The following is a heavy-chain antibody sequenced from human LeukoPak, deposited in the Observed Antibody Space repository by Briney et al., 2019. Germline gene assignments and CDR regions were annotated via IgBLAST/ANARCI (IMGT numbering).Heavy chain of an antibody. Sequence: PSETLSLTCTVSGGSFSSYYWSWIRQPPGKGLEWIGYIYYSGSTNYNPSLKSRVTISVDTSKNQFTLKLSPVTAADTAVYYCARSLPNTYYYGSGSYRDNWFDPWGQGTLVTVPS. CDR2: IYYSGST. V-gene: IGHV4-59*01. D-gene: IGHD3-10*01. CDR3: ARSLPNTYYYGSGSYRDNWFDP. CDR1: GGSFSSYY. J-gene: IGHJ5*02.